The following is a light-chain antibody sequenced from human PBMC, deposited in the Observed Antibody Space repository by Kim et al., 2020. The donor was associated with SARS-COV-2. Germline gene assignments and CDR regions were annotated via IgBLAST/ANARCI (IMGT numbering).Light chain of an antibody. V-gene: IGKV3-15*01. CDR2: GAS. Sequence: EIVMTQSPATLSVSPGERATLSCRASQSVSSNLAWYQQKPGQAPRLLIYGASTRATGIPARFSGSGSGTEFTLTISSLQSEDFTVYYWQQYNNWPPGWTFGQGTKVDIK. J-gene: IGKJ1*01. CDR1: QSVSSN. CDR3: QQYNNWPPGWT.